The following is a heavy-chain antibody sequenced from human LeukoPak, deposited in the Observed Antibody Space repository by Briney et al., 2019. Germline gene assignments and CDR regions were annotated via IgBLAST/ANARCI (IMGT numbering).Heavy chain of an antibody. CDR1: GFIFSSYA. J-gene: IGHJ4*02. CDR2: IHSGGST. CDR3: ARVSAPPPY. Sequence: GGSLRLSCAASGFIFSSYAMSWVRQAPGKGLEWVSVIHSGGSTSYADSVKGRFTISRDNAKNSLYLQMNSLRAEDTAVYYCARVSAPPPYWGQGTLVTVSS. V-gene: IGHV3-23*03.